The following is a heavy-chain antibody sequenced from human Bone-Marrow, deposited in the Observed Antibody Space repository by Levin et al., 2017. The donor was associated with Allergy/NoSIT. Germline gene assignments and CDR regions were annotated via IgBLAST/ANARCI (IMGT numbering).Heavy chain of an antibody. V-gene: IGHV3-23*01. CDR2: VSIGQAS. Sequence: GESLKISCEVSGFDFGAYAMNWVRQAPGKGLEWVSGVSIGQASYYSDSVKGRFITSRDNAKNTVVLQMNSLRVEDTAVYYCAKVADDYRPGGLYYMDVWGKGTSVTVSS. CDR3: AKVADDYRPGGLYYMDV. CDR1: GFDFGAYA. D-gene: IGHD4/OR15-4a*01. J-gene: IGHJ6*03.